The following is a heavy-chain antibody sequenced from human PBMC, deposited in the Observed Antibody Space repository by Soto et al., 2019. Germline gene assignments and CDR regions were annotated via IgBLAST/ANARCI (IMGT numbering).Heavy chain of an antibody. Sequence: QITLKESGPTLEKPTQTLTLTCTISGFSLSTSGVGVGWIRQPPGKALEWLALIYWDDVQRYSPSLKTRLTLTKDTSRNQVVLTMTNMDPVDTATYYCAHSPCSGGTCYLFDYWGQGMLVTVSS. CDR1: GFSLSTSGVG. CDR3: AHSPCSGGTCYLFDY. CDR2: IYWDDVQ. J-gene: IGHJ4*02. V-gene: IGHV2-5*02. D-gene: IGHD2-15*01.